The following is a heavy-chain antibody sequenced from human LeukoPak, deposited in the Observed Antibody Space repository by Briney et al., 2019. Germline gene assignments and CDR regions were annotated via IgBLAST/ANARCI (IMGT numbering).Heavy chain of an antibody. Sequence: GESLKISCKGSGYSFIRYWNGWVRQMPGKGLEWMGIIYPGDSDTRYSPSFQGQVTISADKSISTAYLQWSSLKASDSAMYYCARHGTTTVGDWFDPWGQGTLVTVSS. CDR3: ARHGTTTVGDWFDP. J-gene: IGHJ5*02. V-gene: IGHV5-51*01. CDR1: GYSFIRYW. CDR2: IYPGDSDT. D-gene: IGHD4-23*01.